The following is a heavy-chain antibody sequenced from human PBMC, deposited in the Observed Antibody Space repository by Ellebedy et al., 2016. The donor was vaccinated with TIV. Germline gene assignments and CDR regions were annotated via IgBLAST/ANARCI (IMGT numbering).Heavy chain of an antibody. V-gene: IGHV3-66*01. CDR2: VHSGGGT. Sequence: GESLKISCAASGFTVSSNSLTWVRQAPGKGLEWVSVVHSGGGTNSADSVKGRFTISRDNSKNTVSLQMNSLRAEDTAVYYCGRGRQGSGSDDAFDIWGQGTMVTVSS. J-gene: IGHJ3*02. D-gene: IGHD3-10*01. CDR1: GFTVSSNS. CDR3: GRGRQGSGSDDAFDI.